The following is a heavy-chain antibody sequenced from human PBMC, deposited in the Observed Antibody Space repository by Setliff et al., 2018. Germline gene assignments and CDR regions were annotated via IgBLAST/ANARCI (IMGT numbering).Heavy chain of an antibody. CDR1: GGTFSDYH. Sequence: SETLSLTCAAYGGTFSDYHWTWVRQPPGKGLEWIGEIYHDGNDKYTPSVHYSPSLKSRVTISIDKSNNQFSLKLTSMTAADTAVYYCAKGGGRYHSDSWGQGILVTVSS. D-gene: IGHD1-1*01. J-gene: IGHJ4*02. CDR2: IYHDGND. CDR3: AKGGGRYHSDS. V-gene: IGHV4-34*01.